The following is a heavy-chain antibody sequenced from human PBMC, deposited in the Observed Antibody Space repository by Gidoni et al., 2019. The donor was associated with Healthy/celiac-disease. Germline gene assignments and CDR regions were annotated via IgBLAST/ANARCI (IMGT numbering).Heavy chain of an antibody. V-gene: IGHV3-30-3*01. J-gene: IGHJ3*02. Sequence: QVQLVESGGGVVQPGRFLRLSCAASVFTFSSYAMHWVRQAPGKGLEWVAVISYDGSNKYYADSVKGRFTISRDNSKNTLYLQMNSLRAEDTAVYYCARDSTDDAFDIWGQGTMVTVSS. CDR1: VFTFSSYA. CDR2: ISYDGSNK. D-gene: IGHD2-21*02. CDR3: ARDSTDDAFDI.